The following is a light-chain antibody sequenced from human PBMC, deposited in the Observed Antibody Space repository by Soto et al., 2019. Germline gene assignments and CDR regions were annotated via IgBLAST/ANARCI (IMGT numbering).Light chain of an antibody. J-gene: IGKJ2*01. Sequence: IVLTQSPGALSLSPGETATLSCRASQHVDSNYVAWYKQTPGQPPRLLIRSTSFRATGVPDRFSGSGSGTDFTLTISRLEPEDFGVYYCQQYVGSPGTFGLGTKLEIK. CDR1: QHVDSNY. CDR2: STS. CDR3: QQYVGSPGT. V-gene: IGKV3-20*01.